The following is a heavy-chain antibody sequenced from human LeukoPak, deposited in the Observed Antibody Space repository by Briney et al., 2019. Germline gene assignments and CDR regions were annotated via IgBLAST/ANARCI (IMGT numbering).Heavy chain of an antibody. V-gene: IGHV4-39*01. Sequence: SETLSLTCTVSGGSISSSSYYWGWIRQPPGKGLEWIGTISYSGSTYYNPSLKSRVIISVDTSKNQFSLKVSSVTAADTAVYYCARLSRVDGRLNGIDPWGQGILVTVSS. CDR2: ISYSGST. CDR3: ARLSRVDGRLNGIDP. CDR1: GGSISSSSYY. D-gene: IGHD6-19*01. J-gene: IGHJ5*02.